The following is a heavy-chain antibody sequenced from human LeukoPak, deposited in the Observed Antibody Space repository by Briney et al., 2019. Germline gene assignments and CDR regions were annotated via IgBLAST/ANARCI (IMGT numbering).Heavy chain of an antibody. J-gene: IGHJ2*01. CDR3: ARAARQGFTMIVVPFFYFDL. CDR2: INHSGST. CDR1: GGSISSGASD. V-gene: IGHV4-31*03. D-gene: IGHD3-22*01. Sequence: SETLSLTCTVSGGSISSGASDWGWIRQHPKRGLEWVGYINHSGSTYYNPSLRSRVTMSVDTSKNQFSLKLSSVTAADSAVYYCARAARQGFTMIVVPFFYFDLWGRGTLVTVSS.